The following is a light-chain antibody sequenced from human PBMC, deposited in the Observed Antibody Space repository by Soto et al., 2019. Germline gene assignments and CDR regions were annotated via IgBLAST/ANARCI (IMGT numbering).Light chain of an antibody. Sequence: DIQMTQSPSSLSASVGDRVTITCRASQGISNYLAWYQQKPGKVPKLLIYAASTLQSGVPSRFSGSGSGTDXTXXISXXQPXXVATYYCQRYNSAPWAFGQGTKVEIK. CDR3: QRYNSAPWA. V-gene: IGKV1-27*01. J-gene: IGKJ1*01. CDR1: QGISNY. CDR2: AAS.